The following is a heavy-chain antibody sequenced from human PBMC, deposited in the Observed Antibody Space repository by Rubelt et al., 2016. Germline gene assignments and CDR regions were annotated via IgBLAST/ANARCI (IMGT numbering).Heavy chain of an antibody. J-gene: IGHJ2*01. CDR1: GFTFSSYA. Sequence: GGGLVQPGGSLRLSCSASGFTFSSYAMHWVRQAPGKGLEYVSAISSNGVTTYYADSVKGRFTISRGNSKNTLYLQMNSLRAEDTAVYYCARDPGYSGSYYWYFDLWGRGTLVTVSS. V-gene: IGHV3-64*04. D-gene: IGHD1-26*01. CDR3: ARDPGYSGSYYWYFDL. CDR2: ISSNGVTT.